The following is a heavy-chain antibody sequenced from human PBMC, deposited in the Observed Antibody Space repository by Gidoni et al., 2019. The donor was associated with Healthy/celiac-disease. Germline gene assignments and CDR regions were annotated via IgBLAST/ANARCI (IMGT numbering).Heavy chain of an antibody. V-gene: IGHV1-24*01. D-gene: IGHD2-2*02. J-gene: IGHJ6*02. CDR3: ATDSMTLVVVPAAINYDYYGMDV. CDR2: FHPEDGET. CDR1: GYPLTDLS. Sequence: QVQLVQSGAEVKKPGASVKVSCKVSGYPLTDLSMPRVRPAPGKGVGWMGGFHPEDGETIYAQKFEGRVTMTEDTSTDTAYMELSRLRSEETVVYYCATDSMTLVVVPAAINYDYYGMDVWGQGTTVTVSS.